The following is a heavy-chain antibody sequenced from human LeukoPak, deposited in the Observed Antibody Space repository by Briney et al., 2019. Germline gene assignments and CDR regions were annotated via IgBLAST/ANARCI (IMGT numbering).Heavy chain of an antibody. CDR2: IIPIFGTA. D-gene: IGHD3-22*01. CDR1: GGTFSSYA. V-gene: IGHV1-69*13. J-gene: IGHJ4*02. CDR3: ARVPPRGYDSSGYYFYYFDY. Sequence: ASVKVSCKASGGTFSSYAISWVRQAPGQGLEWMGGIIPIFGTANYAQKSQGRVTITADESTSTAYMELSSLRSEDTAVYYCARVPPRGYDSSGYYFYYFDYWGQGTLVTVSS.